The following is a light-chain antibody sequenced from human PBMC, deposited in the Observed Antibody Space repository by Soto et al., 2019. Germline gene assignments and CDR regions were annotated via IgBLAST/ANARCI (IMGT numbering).Light chain of an antibody. CDR1: QNIINY. J-gene: IGKJ5*01. V-gene: IGKV1-39*01. CDR2: VAS. CDR3: QQSYNAPIT. Sequence: DIQMTQSPSSLSASVGDRVTITCRASQNIINYLNWYQQKPGKAPQLLIYVASRLESGVPSRFSGSGSGRDFTLTISSLQPEDFATYYCQQSYNAPITLGQGTRLEIK.